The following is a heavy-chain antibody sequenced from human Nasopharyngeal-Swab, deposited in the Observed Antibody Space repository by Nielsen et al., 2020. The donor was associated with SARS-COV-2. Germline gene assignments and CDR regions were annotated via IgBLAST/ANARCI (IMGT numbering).Heavy chain of an antibody. V-gene: IGHV4-30-4*01. Sequence: SETLSLTCTVSGDSISSGKDYWNWIRQTPGRGLEWIGYIDYSGSTDHNPSPKSRVTISVDTSKNQFSLKVNSVTAADTAVYYCARLGRYYDTLSGYARHFDYWGQGILVTVSS. CDR1: GDSISSGKDY. D-gene: IGHD3-9*01. CDR2: IDYSGST. CDR3: ARLGRYYDTLSGYARHFDY. J-gene: IGHJ4*02.